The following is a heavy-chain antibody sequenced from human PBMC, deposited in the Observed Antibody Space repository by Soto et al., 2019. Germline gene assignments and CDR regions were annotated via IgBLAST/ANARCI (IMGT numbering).Heavy chain of an antibody. CDR3: ARYRCTTDTCYTHHIDV. V-gene: IGHV1-18*04. CDR1: GCTFRAYG. CDR2: ISVYTGNT. J-gene: IGHJ6*01. D-gene: IGHD2-8*01. Sequence: SVNVSCKASGCTFRAYGVNWVRQAPGQGLVWLGWISVYTGNTKQAQKFQDRITLTTEASTGTAYLELRNLRSDDTAVYYCARYRCTTDTCYTHHIDVWG.